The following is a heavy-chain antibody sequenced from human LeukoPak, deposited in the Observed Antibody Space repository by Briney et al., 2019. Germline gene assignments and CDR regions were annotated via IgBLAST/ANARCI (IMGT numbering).Heavy chain of an antibody. CDR2: IYTGGNT. Sequence: GGSLRLSCAASGFTVNTYYMNWVRQAPGKGLEWVSVIYTGGNTYYADSVKGRFTYSRDNSKNSLYLQMYSLRAEDTAVYYCASTSTVTDFDYWGQGTLVTVSS. D-gene: IGHD4-17*01. CDR1: GFTVNTYY. CDR3: ASTSTVTDFDY. V-gene: IGHV3-53*05. J-gene: IGHJ4*02.